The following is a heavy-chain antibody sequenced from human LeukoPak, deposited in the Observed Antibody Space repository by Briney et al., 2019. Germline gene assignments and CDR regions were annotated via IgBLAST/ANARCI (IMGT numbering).Heavy chain of an antibody. Sequence: SETLSLTCTVSGGSISSYYWSWIRQPPGKGLEWIGYIYYSGSTNHNPSLKSRVTISVDTSRNQFSLKLSSVTAADTAVYYCARGGTVRNGMDVWGQGTTVTVSS. CDR3: ARGGTVRNGMDV. CDR1: GGSISSYY. CDR2: IYYSGST. V-gene: IGHV4-59*01. D-gene: IGHD1-26*01. J-gene: IGHJ6*02.